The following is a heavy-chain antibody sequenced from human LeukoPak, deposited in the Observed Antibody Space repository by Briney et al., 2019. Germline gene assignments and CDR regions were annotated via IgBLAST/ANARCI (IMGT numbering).Heavy chain of an antibody. V-gene: IGHV1-2*06. CDR1: GYTFTGYY. CDR2: INAKTGDT. Sequence: ASVKVSCKASGYTFTGYYLHWVRQAPGQGLEWMGRINAKTGDTNVTQKFQGRVTMTRDTSVSTVYMELTRLKSDDTAMYYCARDGLKVHYWGQGTLVIVSS. J-gene: IGHJ4*02. CDR3: ARDGLKVHY. D-gene: IGHD3-10*01.